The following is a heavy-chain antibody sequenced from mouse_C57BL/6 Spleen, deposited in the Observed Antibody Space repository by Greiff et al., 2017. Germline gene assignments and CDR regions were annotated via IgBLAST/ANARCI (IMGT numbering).Heavy chain of an antibody. CDR1: GYAFSSYW. Sequence: VKLQESGAELVKPGASVKISCKASGYAFSSYWMNWVKQRPGKGLEWIGQIYPGDGDTNYNGKFKGKATLTADKSSSTAYMQLSSLTSEDSAVYFCARSGDHYYGSSPRFDYWGQGTTLTVSS. D-gene: IGHD1-1*01. CDR2: IYPGDGDT. V-gene: IGHV1-80*01. CDR3: ARSGDHYYGSSPRFDY. J-gene: IGHJ2*01.